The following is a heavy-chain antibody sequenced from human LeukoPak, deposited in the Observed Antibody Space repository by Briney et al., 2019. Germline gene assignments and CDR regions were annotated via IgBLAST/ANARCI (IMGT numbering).Heavy chain of an antibody. CDR2: IKSEVDGATR. CDR3: AKEGPRDIVVVVAATSGGNGGYFDL. CDR1: GLIFSNCW. V-gene: IGHV3-15*01. J-gene: IGHJ2*01. D-gene: IGHD2-15*01. Sequence: GGSLRLSCAASGLIFSNCWMTWVRQAPGKGLEWVGRIKSEVDGATRDYAAPVRGRFTLSRDDSRNTLYLQMNSLRAEDTAVYYCAKEGPRDIVVVVAATSGGNGGYFDLWGRGTLVTVSS.